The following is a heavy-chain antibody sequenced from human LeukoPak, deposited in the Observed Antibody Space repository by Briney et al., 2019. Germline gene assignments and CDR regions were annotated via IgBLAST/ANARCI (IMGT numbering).Heavy chain of an antibody. J-gene: IGHJ3*02. Sequence: PGGSLRLSCAASGFTFSSYSMNWVRQAPGKGLEWVSAISGSGGSTYYADSVKGRFTISRDNSKNTLYLQVNSLRAEDTAVYYCAKVLYDFWSQDAFDIWGQGTMVTVSS. V-gene: IGHV3-23*01. CDR1: GFTFSSYS. D-gene: IGHD3-3*01. CDR2: ISGSGGST. CDR3: AKVLYDFWSQDAFDI.